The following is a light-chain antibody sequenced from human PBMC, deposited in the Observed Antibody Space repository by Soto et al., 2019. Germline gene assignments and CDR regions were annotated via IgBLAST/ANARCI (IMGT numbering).Light chain of an antibody. CDR3: CSYAGSSWI. CDR1: SSNIGSNY. V-gene: IGLV1-47*01. Sequence: QSVLTQPPSASGTPGQRVTISCSGSSSNIGSNYVYWYQQLPGTAPKVLIYRNTERPSGVPDRVSGSKSGTSASLAISGLRSEDEADYYCCSYAGSSWIFGGGTKLTVL. J-gene: IGLJ2*01. CDR2: RNT.